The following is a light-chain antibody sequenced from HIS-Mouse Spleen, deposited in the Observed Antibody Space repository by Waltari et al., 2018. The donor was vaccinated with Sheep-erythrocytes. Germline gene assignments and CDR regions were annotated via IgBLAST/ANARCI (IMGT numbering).Light chain of an antibody. J-gene: IGLJ3*02. CDR3: CSYAGSSTPWV. Sequence: QSALTQPASVSGSPGQSIPISCTGTSRDVGSYNLVSWYQQHPGKAPKPMIYEGSKRPSGVSNRFSGSKSGNTASLTISGLQAEDEADYYCCSYAGSSTPWVFGGGTKLTVL. CDR2: EGS. V-gene: IGLV2-23*01. CDR1: SRDVGSYNL.